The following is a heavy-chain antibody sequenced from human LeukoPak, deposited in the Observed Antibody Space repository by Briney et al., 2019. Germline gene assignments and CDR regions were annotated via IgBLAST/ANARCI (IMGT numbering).Heavy chain of an antibody. CDR2: FDPEDGET. V-gene: IGHV1-24*01. Sequence: ASVKVSCKVSGYTLTELSMHWVRQAPGKGLEWMGGFDPEDGETIYAQKFQGRVTMTEDTSTDTAYMELSSLRSEDTAVYYCATTLPKMGHNGVGTDYWGQGTLVTVSS. CDR3: ATTLPKMGHNGVGTDY. CDR1: GYTLTELS. J-gene: IGHJ4*02. D-gene: IGHD5-24*01.